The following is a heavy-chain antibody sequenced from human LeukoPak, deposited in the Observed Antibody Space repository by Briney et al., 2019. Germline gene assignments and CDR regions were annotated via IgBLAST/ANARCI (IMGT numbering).Heavy chain of an antibody. CDR3: ARVLRAASWRSYDY. D-gene: IGHD5-18*01. CDR2: IYYNGDT. CDR1: GGSVSNSLYY. V-gene: IGHV4-61*01. Sequence: SEALSLTCTVSGGSVSNSLYYWSWIRQPPGKGLEWIGYIYYNGDTNYNPSLKSRVIISIDTSSNQFSLRLNSMTAADTAVYYCARVLRAASWRSYDYWGQGSLVTVSS. J-gene: IGHJ4*02.